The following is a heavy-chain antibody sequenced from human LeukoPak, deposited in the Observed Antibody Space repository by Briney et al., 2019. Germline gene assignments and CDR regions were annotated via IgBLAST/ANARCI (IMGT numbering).Heavy chain of an antibody. D-gene: IGHD3-22*01. CDR1: GGSISSGGYY. Sequence: SQTLSLTCTVSGGSISSGGYYWSWIRQHPGKGLEWIGYIYYSGSTNYNPSLKSRVTISVDTSKNQFSLKLSSVTAADTAVYYCARLPVLAYYYDSSGYYYGGPPSYFDYWGQGTLVTVSS. V-gene: IGHV4-31*03. CDR3: ARLPVLAYYYDSSGYYYGGPPSYFDY. J-gene: IGHJ4*02. CDR2: IYYSGST.